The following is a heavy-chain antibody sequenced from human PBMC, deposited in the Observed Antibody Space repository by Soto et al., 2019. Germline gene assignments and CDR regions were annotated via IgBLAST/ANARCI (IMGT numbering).Heavy chain of an antibody. Sequence: GGSLRLSCAASGFTFSNAWMSWVRQAPGKGLEWVGRIKSKTDGGTTDYAAPVKGRFTISRDDSKNTLYLQMNSLKTEDTAVYYFTGGSKYSKSDGGIGFDPWGQGNQITVT. CDR1: GFTFSNAW. J-gene: IGHJ5*02. CDR3: TGGSKYSKSDGGIGFDP. CDR2: IKSKTDGGTT. V-gene: IGHV3-15*01. D-gene: IGHD4-4*01.